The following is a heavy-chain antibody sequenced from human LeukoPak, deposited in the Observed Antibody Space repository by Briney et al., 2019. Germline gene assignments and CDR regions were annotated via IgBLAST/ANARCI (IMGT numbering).Heavy chain of an antibody. J-gene: IGHJ4*02. Sequence: GGSLRLSCAASGLTYSRYWMSWVRQAPGKGLEWVANIKEDGSEKYYVDSVKGRFTISRDNAKNSLYLQMNSLRAEDTAVYYCASNGIWGQGTLVTVSS. V-gene: IGHV3-7*01. D-gene: IGHD1-14*01. CDR2: IKEDGSEK. CDR3: ASNGI. CDR1: GLTYSRYW.